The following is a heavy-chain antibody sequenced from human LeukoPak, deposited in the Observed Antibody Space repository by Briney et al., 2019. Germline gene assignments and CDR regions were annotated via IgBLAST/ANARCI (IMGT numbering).Heavy chain of an antibody. D-gene: IGHD3-22*01. CDR1: GGSISSYY. V-gene: IGHV4-59*01. CDR2: IYYSGST. J-gene: IGHJ4*02. CDR3: ARMTYYYDSSVYFVPADFDY. Sequence: SETLSLTCTVSGGSISSYYWSWIRQPPGKGLEWIGYIYYSGSTNYNPSLKSRVTISVDTSKNQFSLKLSSVTAADTAVYYCARMTYYYDSSVYFVPADFDYWGQGTLVTVSS.